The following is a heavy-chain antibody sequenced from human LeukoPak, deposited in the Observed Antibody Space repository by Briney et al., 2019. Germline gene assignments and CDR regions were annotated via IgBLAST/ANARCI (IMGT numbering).Heavy chain of an antibody. CDR1: GFTFSSYD. Sequence: DPGGSLRLSCAASGFTFSSYDMHWVRQATGKGLEWVSAIGTAGDTYYPGSVKGRFTISRENAKNSLYLQMNSLGAGDTAVYYCARGTYDSSGYYYDYWGQGTLVTVSS. D-gene: IGHD3-22*01. CDR3: ARGTYDSSGYYYDY. J-gene: IGHJ4*02. V-gene: IGHV3-13*01. CDR2: IGTAGDT.